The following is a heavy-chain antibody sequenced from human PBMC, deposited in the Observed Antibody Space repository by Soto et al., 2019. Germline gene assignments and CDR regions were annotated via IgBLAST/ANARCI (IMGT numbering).Heavy chain of an antibody. CDR3: ATLWGQD. CDR2: IYYSGST. V-gene: IGHV4-39*01. D-gene: IGHD3-10*01. Sequence: QLQLQESGPGLVKPSETLSLTCTVSGGSISSSSYYWGWIRQPPGTGLEWIGRIYYSGSTYYNSSLKSRVTIAVDTSKNQFALKLSSVTAADTAVYYCATLWGQDWGQGTLVTVSS. CDR1: GGSISSSSYY. J-gene: IGHJ4*02.